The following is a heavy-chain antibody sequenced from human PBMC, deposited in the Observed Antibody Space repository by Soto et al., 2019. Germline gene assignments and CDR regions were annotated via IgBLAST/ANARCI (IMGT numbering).Heavy chain of an antibody. CDR2: INSDGSST. D-gene: IGHD3-3*01. CDR3: ARARLARFLEWVPQSRYGMDV. Sequence: GGSLRLSCAASGFTFSSYWMHWVRQAPGKGLVWVSRINSDGSSTSYADSVKGRFTISRDNAKNTLYLQMNSLRAEDTAVYYGARARLARFLEWVPQSRYGMDVWGQGTTVTVSS. J-gene: IGHJ6*02. V-gene: IGHV3-74*01. CDR1: GFTFSSYW.